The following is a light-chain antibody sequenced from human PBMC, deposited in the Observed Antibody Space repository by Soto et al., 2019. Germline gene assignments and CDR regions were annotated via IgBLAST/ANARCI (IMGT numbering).Light chain of an antibody. CDR2: HVT. Sequence: QSALTQPASVSGSPGQSITISCTGTSSDIGHYDYVSWYQQHPGKAPKLMIYHVTYRPSGVSNRYSGSKSGNSASLTISGLQTDDEADYYCCSLTPSHTYVFGSGTKLTVL. CDR1: SSDIGHYDY. J-gene: IGLJ1*01. CDR3: CSLTPSHTYV. V-gene: IGLV2-14*03.